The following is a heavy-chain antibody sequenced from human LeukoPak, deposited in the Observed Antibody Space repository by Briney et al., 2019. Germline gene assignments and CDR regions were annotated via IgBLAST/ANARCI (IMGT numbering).Heavy chain of an antibody. CDR1: GFTFSGYG. Sequence: GRSLRLSCAASGFTFSGYGMHWVRQAPGKGLEWVAVISYDGHNEYYGDSVKGRFTISRDNSKNTVFPQMNSLRAEDTAVYYCAKGVGYGGMDVWGQGTTVTVSS. CDR3: AKGVGYGGMDV. D-gene: IGHD2-8*01. J-gene: IGHJ6*02. CDR2: ISYDGHNE. V-gene: IGHV3-30*18.